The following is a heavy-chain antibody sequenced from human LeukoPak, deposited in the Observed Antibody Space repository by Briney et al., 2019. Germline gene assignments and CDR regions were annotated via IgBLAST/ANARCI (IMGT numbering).Heavy chain of an antibody. CDR1: GYTFTSYD. V-gene: IGHV1-8*02. Sequence: ASVKVSCKASGYTFTSYDINWVRQATGQGLEWMGWMNPNSGNTGYAQKLQGRVTMTTDTSTSTAYMELRSLRSDDTAVYYCAAPSGYSGYDWGFDYWGQGTLVTVSS. D-gene: IGHD5-12*01. CDR3: AAPSGYSGYDWGFDY. CDR2: MNPNSGNT. J-gene: IGHJ4*02.